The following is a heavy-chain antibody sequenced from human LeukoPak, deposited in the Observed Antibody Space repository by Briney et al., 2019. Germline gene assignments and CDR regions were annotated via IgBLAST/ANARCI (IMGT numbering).Heavy chain of an antibody. Sequence: GASVKVSCKASGGTFSSYAISWVRQAPGQGLEWMGGIIPIFGTANYAQKFQGRVTMTEDTSTDTAYMELSSLRSEDTAVYYCATVNDYVWGNYRPGAFDIWGQGTMVTVSS. CDR1: GGTFSSYA. J-gene: IGHJ3*02. V-gene: IGHV1-69*06. CDR3: ATVNDYVWGNYRPGAFDI. CDR2: IIPIFGTA. D-gene: IGHD3-16*02.